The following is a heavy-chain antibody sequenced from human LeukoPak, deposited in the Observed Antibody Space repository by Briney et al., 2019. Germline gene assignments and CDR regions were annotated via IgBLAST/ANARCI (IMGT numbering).Heavy chain of an antibody. V-gene: IGHV3-21*04. CDR3: AKDSRGSMVHFDY. D-gene: IGHD6-19*01. CDR2: ISSSSSYI. CDR1: GFTFSSYS. Sequence: PGGSLRLSCAASGFTFSSYSMNWVRQAPGKGLEWVSSISSSSSYIYYADSVKGRFTISRDNAKNSLYLQMNSLRAEDTAVYYCAKDSRGSMVHFDYWGQGTLVTVSS. J-gene: IGHJ4*02.